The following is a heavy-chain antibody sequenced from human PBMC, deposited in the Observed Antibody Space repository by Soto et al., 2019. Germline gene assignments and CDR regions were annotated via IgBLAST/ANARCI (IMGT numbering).Heavy chain of an antibody. CDR2: IKSKTDGGTT. Sequence: EVQLVESGGGLVKPGGSFRLSCAASGFTFSNAWMSWVRQAPGKGLEWVGRIKSKTDGGTTDYAAPVKGRFTISRDDSKNTLYLQMNSLKTEDTAVYYCTTATEEQLVRDYWGQGTLVTVSS. CDR3: TTATEEQLVRDY. J-gene: IGHJ4*02. V-gene: IGHV3-15*01. D-gene: IGHD6-6*01. CDR1: GFTFSNAW.